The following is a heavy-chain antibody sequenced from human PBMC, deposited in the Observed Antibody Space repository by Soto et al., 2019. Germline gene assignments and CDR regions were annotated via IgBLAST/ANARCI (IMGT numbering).Heavy chain of an antibody. CDR2: INAGNGNT. V-gene: IGHV1-3*01. CDR1: GYTFTSYA. D-gene: IGHD6-13*01. CDR3: ARGPISDIAAAGIA. Sequence: QVQLVQSGAEVKKPGASVKVSCKASGYTFTSYAMHWVRQAPGQRLEWMGWINAGNGNTKYSQKFQGRVTITRDTSASTAYMELSSLRSEDTAVYYCARGPISDIAAAGIAWGQGTLVTVSS. J-gene: IGHJ5*02.